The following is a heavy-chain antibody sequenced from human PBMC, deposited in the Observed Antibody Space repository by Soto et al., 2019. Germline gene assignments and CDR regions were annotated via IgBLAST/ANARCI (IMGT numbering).Heavy chain of an antibody. Sequence: PXETLSLTCTVAGCSISSGDYYWSWIRQPPGKGLEWIGYIYYSGSTYYNPSLKSRVTISVDTSKNQFSLKLSSVTAADTAVYYCARERTAARPDYWGQGTLVTVSS. CDR2: IYYSGST. CDR1: GCSISSGDYY. CDR3: ARERTAARPDY. J-gene: IGHJ4*02. V-gene: IGHV4-30-4*01. D-gene: IGHD6-6*01.